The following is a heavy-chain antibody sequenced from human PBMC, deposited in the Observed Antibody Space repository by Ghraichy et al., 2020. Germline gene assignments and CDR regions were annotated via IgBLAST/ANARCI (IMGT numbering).Heavy chain of an antibody. D-gene: IGHD2-21*01. CDR1: GGSFSGYY. CDR3: ARGVLGSFGYDAFDI. J-gene: IGHJ3*02. V-gene: IGHV4-34*01. CDR2: INHSGST. Sequence: SQTLSLTCAVYGGSFSGYYWSWIRQPPGKGLEWIGEINHSGSTNYNPSLKSRVTISVDTSKNQFSLKLSSVTAADTAVYYCARGVLGSFGYDAFDIWGQGTMVTVSS.